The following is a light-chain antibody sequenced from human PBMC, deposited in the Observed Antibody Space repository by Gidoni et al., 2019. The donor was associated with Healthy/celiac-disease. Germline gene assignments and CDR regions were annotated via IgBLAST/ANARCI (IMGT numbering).Light chain of an antibody. CDR1: QDISNY. V-gene: IGKV1-33*01. CDR2: DAS. J-gene: IGKJ1*01. CDR3: QQYDNLPWT. Sequence: DIQMTQSPSSLSASVGDRVTIPCQASQDISNYLNWYQQKPGKAPKRLIYDASNFETGVPSRFSGSGSGTDFTFTISSLQPEDIATYYCQQYDNLPWTFGQGTKVEIK.